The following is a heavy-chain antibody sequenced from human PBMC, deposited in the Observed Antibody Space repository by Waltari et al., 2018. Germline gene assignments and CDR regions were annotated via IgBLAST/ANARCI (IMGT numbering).Heavy chain of an antibody. D-gene: IGHD2-15*01. J-gene: IGHJ4*02. CDR2: IFVGYSNA. Sequence: VQLVQSGAEMKKPGESLKISCEAFGYTCTNYWIGWGRQKPGKGLEWMGIIFVGYSNARYSPSFQGQVSISADKSLNTASLQWSSLAASDTAIYYCASAYDGNFYWHGWGQGTLVTVSP. CDR1: GYTCTNYW. V-gene: IGHV5-51*03. CDR3: ASAYDGNFYWHG.